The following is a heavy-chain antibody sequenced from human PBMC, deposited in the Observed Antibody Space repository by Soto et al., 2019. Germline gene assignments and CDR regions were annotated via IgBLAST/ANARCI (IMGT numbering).Heavy chain of an antibody. CDR2: INHSGST. V-gene: IGHV4-34*01. CDR3: ARAVQGSSGGGGDEYFQH. J-gene: IGHJ1*01. D-gene: IGHD6-19*01. Sequence: SETLSLTCAVYGGSFSGYYWSWIRQPPGKGLEWIGEINHSGSTNYNPSLKSRVTISVDTSKNQFSLKLSSVTAADTAVNYCARAVQGSSGGGGDEYFQHWGQGTLVTVSS. CDR1: GGSFSGYY.